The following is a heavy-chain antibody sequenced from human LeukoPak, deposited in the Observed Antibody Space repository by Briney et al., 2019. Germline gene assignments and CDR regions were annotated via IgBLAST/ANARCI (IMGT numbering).Heavy chain of an antibody. V-gene: IGHV5-51*01. Sequence: GESLKISCKGSGYTFNTNWIAWVRQRPGKGLEWMGDIYPDDSDVRYNPSFEGQVTISADKSSSTVSLQWSSLRASDSAMYYCARRRGSLYSFDYWGQGTLVTVSS. CDR1: GYTFNTNW. CDR3: ARRRGSLYSFDY. D-gene: IGHD3-10*01. J-gene: IGHJ4*02. CDR2: IYPDDSDV.